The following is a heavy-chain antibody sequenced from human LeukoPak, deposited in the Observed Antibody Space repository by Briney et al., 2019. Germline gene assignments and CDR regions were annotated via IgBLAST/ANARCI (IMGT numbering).Heavy chain of an antibody. CDR2: INNDGSST. Sequence: GGSLRLSCAASGLTFSNSWMHWVRQAPGKGLVWVSRINNDGSSTTYAGSVKGRFTISRDNAKNTLFLQMNSLRAEDTAIYYCAKRDTTYWGQGTLVTVSS. CDR3: AKRDTTY. J-gene: IGHJ4*02. V-gene: IGHV3-74*01. D-gene: IGHD1-26*01. CDR1: GLTFSNSW.